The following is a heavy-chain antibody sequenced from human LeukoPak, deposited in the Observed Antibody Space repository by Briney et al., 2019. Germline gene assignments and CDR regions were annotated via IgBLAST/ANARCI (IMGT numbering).Heavy chain of an antibody. CDR3: ARESRYISSWYTDY. J-gene: IGHJ4*02. D-gene: IGHD6-13*01. Sequence: PSETLSLTCTVSGGSISSYYWSWIRQPAGKGLEWIGRIYTSGSTNYNPSLKSRATMSVDTSKNQFSLKLSSVTAADTAVYYCARESRYISSWYTDYWGQGTLVTVSS. V-gene: IGHV4-4*07. CDR1: GGSISSYY. CDR2: IYTSGST.